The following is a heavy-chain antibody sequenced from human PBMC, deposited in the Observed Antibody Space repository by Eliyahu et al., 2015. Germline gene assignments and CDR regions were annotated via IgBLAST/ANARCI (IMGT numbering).Heavy chain of an antibody. CDR3: AKDSLRVFDY. Sequence: EVQLVESGGGLVQPGGSLRXSCAXSGFTFSXYAMXWVRQAPGKGLEWVSAISGSGGSTYYADSVKGRFTISRDNSKNTLYLQMNSLRAEDTAVYYCAKDSLRVFDYWGQGTLVTVSS. CDR2: ISGSGGST. J-gene: IGHJ4*02. V-gene: IGHV3-23*04. D-gene: IGHD3-9*01. CDR1: GFTFSXYA.